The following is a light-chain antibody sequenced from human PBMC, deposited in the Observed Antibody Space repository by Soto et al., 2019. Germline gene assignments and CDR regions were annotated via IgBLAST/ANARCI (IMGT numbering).Light chain of an antibody. CDR1: QSLNNG. V-gene: IGKV1-5*01. J-gene: IGKJ5*01. Sequence: DIQMTQSPSTLSASVGDRATITCRASQSLNNGLAWYQQKPGKAPNLLIYDASTLERGVPSRFSGTGSGTEFTLTISSLHPEDFAVYFCQKYKNYQITFGQGTRLDIK. CDR2: DAS. CDR3: QKYKNYQIT.